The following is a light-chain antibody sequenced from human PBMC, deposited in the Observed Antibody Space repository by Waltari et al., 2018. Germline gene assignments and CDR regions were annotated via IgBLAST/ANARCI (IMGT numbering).Light chain of an antibody. CDR1: ISHVGSFNL. J-gene: IGLJ3*02. CDR3: CSYARSKVGL. CDR2: EVS. Sequence: QSALTQPASISGSPGQSITISCAGTISHVGSFNLVFWYQHHPGKAPKLMIFEVSQRPSGISDRFSGSKSGNTASLTISGLQAEDEANYYCCSYARSKVGLCGGGTKLTVL. V-gene: IGLV2-23*02.